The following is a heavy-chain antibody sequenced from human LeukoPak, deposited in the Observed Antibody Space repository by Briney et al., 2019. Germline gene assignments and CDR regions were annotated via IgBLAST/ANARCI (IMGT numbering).Heavy chain of an antibody. J-gene: IGHJ4*02. D-gene: IGHD3-16*01. CDR2: IRNKANSYTT. CDR1: GFTFSDHY. V-gene: IGHV3-72*01. Sequence: GSLRLSCAASGFTFSDHYMDWVRHAAGKGLEWVGRIRNKANSYTTEYAASVKGRFTISRDDSKNSLYLQMNSLKTEDTAVYYCAQSGSYAAFDYWGQGTLVTVSS. CDR3: AQSGSYAAFDY.